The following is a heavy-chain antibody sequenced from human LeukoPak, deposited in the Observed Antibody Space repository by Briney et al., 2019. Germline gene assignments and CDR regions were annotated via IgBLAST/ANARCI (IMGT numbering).Heavy chain of an antibody. V-gene: IGHV5-51*01. D-gene: IGHD6-19*01. CDR2: IYPGDSDT. J-gene: IGHJ3*02. Sequence: GESLKISCKGPGYSFTTYWIGWVRQMPGKGLEWMGIIYPGDSDTRYSPSFQGQVTISADKSISTAYLQWSSLKASDTAMYYCARRGLSSGWYVDIWGQGTMVTVSS. CDR3: ARRGLSSGWYVDI. CDR1: GYSFTTYW.